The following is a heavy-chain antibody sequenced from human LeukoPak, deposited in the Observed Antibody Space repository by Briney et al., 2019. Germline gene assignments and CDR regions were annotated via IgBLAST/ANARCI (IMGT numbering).Heavy chain of an antibody. CDR2: ISDSGAGT. V-gene: IGHV3-23*01. J-gene: IGHJ4*02. Sequence: GGSLRLSCAASGFTFSSYAMSWVRQAPGKGLEWVSGISDSGAGTYYADSVRGRFTISRDNSENTLYLQMNSLRAEDTAVYYCARDPISSGWGDYWGQGTLVTVSS. CDR1: GFTFSSYA. D-gene: IGHD6-19*01. CDR3: ARDPISSGWGDY.